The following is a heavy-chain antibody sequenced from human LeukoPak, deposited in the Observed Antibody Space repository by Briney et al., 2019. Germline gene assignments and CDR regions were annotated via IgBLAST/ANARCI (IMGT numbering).Heavy chain of an antibody. CDR1: GGTFTSYA. Sequence: SVKVSCRASGGTFTSYAISWVRHAPGQGLERMGGIIPIFGTANYAQKLQGRVSLTADESTSTDYMELSSLRSEDTVVYYCARVAGGSGSYYNLFDPWGQGTLVTVSS. J-gene: IGHJ5*02. CDR2: IIPIFGTA. CDR3: ARVAGGSGSYYNLFDP. D-gene: IGHD3-10*01. V-gene: IGHV1-69*13.